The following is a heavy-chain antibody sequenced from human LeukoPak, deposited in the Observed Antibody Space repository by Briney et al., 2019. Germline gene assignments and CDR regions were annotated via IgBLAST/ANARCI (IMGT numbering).Heavy chain of an antibody. Sequence: GGSLGLSCAASGFTFSRYGMHWVRQAPGKGLEWVAVIWYDGSNKYYADSVKGRFTISRDNSKNTLYLQMNSLRAEDTAAYYCARDGIVGAAFDYWGQGTLVTVSS. V-gene: IGHV3-33*01. CDR3: ARDGIVGAAFDY. CDR2: IWYDGSNK. CDR1: GFTFSRYG. J-gene: IGHJ4*02. D-gene: IGHD1-26*01.